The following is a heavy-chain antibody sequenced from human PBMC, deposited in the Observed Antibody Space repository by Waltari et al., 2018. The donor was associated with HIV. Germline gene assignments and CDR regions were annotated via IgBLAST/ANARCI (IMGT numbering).Heavy chain of an antibody. CDR1: GYTFTSYA. Sequence: QLQLVQSGPEVRKPGDVVRISFRASGYTFTSYAIHWVRQAPGQGLEWLGWSDPASGNAKSTQDFRDRVTFSWDTSATTAFMELRSLRYGDDSVFFCARGGRSGGFDHWGQGTSV. V-gene: IGHV1-3*02. D-gene: IGHD3-10*01. CDR3: ARGGRSGGFDH. CDR2: SDPASGNA. J-gene: IGHJ4*01.